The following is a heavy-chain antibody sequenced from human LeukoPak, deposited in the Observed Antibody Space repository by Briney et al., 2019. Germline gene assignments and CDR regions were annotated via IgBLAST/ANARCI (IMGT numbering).Heavy chain of an antibody. J-gene: IGHJ4*02. CDR3: ARAVVPAASYFDY. CDR2: IYYSGST. Sequence: SETLSLTCTVSGGSVSSGSYYWSWIRQPLGKGLEWIGYIYYSGSTNYNPSLKSRVTISVDTSKNQFSLKLSSVTAADTAVYYCARAVVPAASYFDYWGQGTLVTVSS. V-gene: IGHV4-61*01. D-gene: IGHD2-2*01. CDR1: GGSVSSGSYY.